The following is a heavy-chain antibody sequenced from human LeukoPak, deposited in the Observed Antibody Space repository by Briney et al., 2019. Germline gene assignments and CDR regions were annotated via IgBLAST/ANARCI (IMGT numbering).Heavy chain of an antibody. CDR2: ISAYNGNT. CDR3: ARSTTMVRGVILVPGY. D-gene: IGHD3-10*01. CDR1: GYTFTSYG. Sequence: ASVKVSCKASGYTFTSYGISWVRQAPGQGLEWMGWISAYNGNTNYAQKLQGRVTMTTDTSTSTAYMELRSLRSDDTAVYYCARSTTMVRGVILVPGYWGQGTLVTVSS. V-gene: IGHV1-18*01. J-gene: IGHJ4*02.